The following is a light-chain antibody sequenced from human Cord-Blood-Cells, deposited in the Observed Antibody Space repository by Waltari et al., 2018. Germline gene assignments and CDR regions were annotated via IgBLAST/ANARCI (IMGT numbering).Light chain of an antibody. CDR1: SSAVGSYNL. CDR3: CSYAGSSTYV. J-gene: IGLJ1*01. Sequence: QSALTQPASVSASPGQSITISCPGTSSAVGSYNLFSRYLQHPGKAPKLMIYEGSKRPSGVSNRFSGSKSGNTASLTISGRQAEDEADYYCCSYAGSSTYVFGTGTKVTVL. V-gene: IGLV2-23*01. CDR2: EGS.